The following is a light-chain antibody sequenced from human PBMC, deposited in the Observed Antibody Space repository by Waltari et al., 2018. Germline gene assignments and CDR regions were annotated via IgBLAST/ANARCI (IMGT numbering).Light chain of an antibody. V-gene: IGLV3-19*01. CDR3: HSRDAGGVGGS. CDR2: DTN. J-gene: IGLJ2*01. Sequence: SSELTQDPAVSVAMGPTARITCQGASLRSHYASWYQRRPGQAPILVMYDTNNRPSGVPDRFSGSSSDNTASLTITGAQAEDEASYYCHSRDAGGVGGSFGGGTKLTVL. CDR1: SLRSHY.